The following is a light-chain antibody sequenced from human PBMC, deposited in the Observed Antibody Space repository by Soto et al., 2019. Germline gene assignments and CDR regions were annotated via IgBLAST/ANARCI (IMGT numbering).Light chain of an antibody. CDR2: GAS. CDR1: QSVSSSY. Sequence: EIVLTQSPGTLSLSPGERATRSCRASQSVSSSYLAWYQQKPGQAPRLLIYGASIRATGIPDRFSGSVSGTDFTVTISRLEPEDFAVYYCQQYGRSPYTFGQGTKLEIK. J-gene: IGKJ2*01. V-gene: IGKV3-20*01. CDR3: QQYGRSPYT.